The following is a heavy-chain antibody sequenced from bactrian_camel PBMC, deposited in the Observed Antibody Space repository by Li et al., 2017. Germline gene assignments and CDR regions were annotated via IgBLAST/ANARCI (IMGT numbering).Heavy chain of an antibody. CDR2: INNVGGI. Sequence: VQLVESGGGTVQAGGSLRLSCVATGHMFGAWSMAWFRQVPGKAREGVAAINNVGGITYADSVQGRFTISRDNTKNTLYLQMYSLEPEDTAMYYCAAAFSCPSGLQTLRPVYWGQGTQVTVS. CDR1: GHMFGAWS. J-gene: IGHJ4*01. CDR3: AAAFSCPSGLQTLRPVY. V-gene: IGHV3S55*01. D-gene: IGHD1*01.